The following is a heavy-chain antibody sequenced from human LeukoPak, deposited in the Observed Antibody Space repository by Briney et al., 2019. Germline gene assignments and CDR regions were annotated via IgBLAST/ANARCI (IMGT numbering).Heavy chain of an antibody. CDR1: GFPFSDYY. CDR2: ISSSGSTI. V-gene: IGHV3-11*01. CDR3: ASDGGRYFDY. D-gene: IGHD4-23*01. J-gene: IGHJ4*02. Sequence: PGGSLRLSCAASGFPFSDYYMSWIRQAPGRGLEWGSYISSSGSTIYYADSVKGRLTISRDNAKNSLYLQMNSLRAEDTAVYYCASDGGRYFDYWGQGTLVTVPP.